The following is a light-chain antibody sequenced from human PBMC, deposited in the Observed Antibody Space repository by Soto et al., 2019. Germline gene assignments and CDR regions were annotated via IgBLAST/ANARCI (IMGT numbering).Light chain of an antibody. V-gene: IGKV1-5*01. CDR1: QSISSW. CDR2: DAS. Sequence: DTQMTQSPSSLSASVGDRVTITCQASQSISSWLAWYQQKPGKAPKLLIYDASSLESGVPSRFSGSGSGTEFTLTISSLQPDDFETYYCQPYDNLPLTLGGGTKVDI. J-gene: IGKJ4*01. CDR3: QPYDNLPLT.